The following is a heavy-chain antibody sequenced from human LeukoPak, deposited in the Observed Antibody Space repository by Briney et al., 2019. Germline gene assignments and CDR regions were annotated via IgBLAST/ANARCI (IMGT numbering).Heavy chain of an antibody. V-gene: IGHV4-59*08. CDR3: AGHTYSGTLRVFDF. CDR2: IYYTGNT. J-gene: IGHJ4*02. CDR1: GGSISSYY. D-gene: IGHD1-26*01. Sequence: SETLSLTCTVSGGSISSYYWVWVRQPPGRGLEWIGYIYYTGNTNYNPSLNNRVTISLDTSKKQFSLKLSSVTAADTAVYYCAGHTYSGTLRVFDFWGQGSLVTVSS.